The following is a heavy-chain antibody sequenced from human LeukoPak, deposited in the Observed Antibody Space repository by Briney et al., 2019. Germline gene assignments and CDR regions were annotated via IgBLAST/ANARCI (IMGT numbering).Heavy chain of an antibody. J-gene: IGHJ4*02. D-gene: IGHD3-10*01. CDR1: GYTVTSYA. Sequence: ASVKVSCKASGYTVTSYAMNWVRQAPGQGLEWMGWINTNTGNPTYAQGFTGRFVFSLDTSVSTAYLQISSLKAEDTAVYYCARDGYYYGSVTTDPFDYWGQGTLVTVSS. CDR2: INTNTGNP. CDR3: ARDGYYYGSVTTDPFDY. V-gene: IGHV7-4-1*02.